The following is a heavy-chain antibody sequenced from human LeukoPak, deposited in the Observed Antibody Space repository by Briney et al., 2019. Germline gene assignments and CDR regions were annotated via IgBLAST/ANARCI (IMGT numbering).Heavy chain of an antibody. CDR3: AKDGGLWVSAHWGDS. CDR2: ITTSDGNT. CDR1: GFTFSSYT. J-gene: IGHJ4*02. V-gene: IGHV3-23*01. D-gene: IGHD7-27*01. Sequence: GGSLRLSCAASGFTFSSYTMSWVRQAPGKGLEWVSTITTSDGNTYYADSVKGRFTVSRDNSKNTLFLQMNSLRAEDTAVYYCAKDGGLWVSAHWGDSWGRGTLVTVS.